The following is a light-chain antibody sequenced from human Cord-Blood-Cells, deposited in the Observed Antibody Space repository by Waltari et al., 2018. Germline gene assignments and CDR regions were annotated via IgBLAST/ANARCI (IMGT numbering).Light chain of an antibody. CDR3: SSYTSSSTLYV. J-gene: IGLJ1*01. Sequence: QSDLTQPASVSGSPGQALTISCTGTSSAVGGYNYVSWYQPHPGKAPKLIIYDVSNRPSGVSNRFSGSKSGNTASLTISGLQAEDEADYYCSSYTSSSTLYVFGTGTKVTVL. CDR2: DVS. CDR1: SSAVGGYNY. V-gene: IGLV2-14*01.